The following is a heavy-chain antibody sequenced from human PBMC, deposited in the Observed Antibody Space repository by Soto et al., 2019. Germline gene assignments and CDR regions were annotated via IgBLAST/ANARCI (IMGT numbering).Heavy chain of an antibody. CDR2: TYYRSKWYN. V-gene: IGHV6-1*01. D-gene: IGHD6-19*01. CDR1: GDSVSSNSSA. Sequence: SQTLSLTCAISGDSVSSNSSAWNWIRQSPSRGLEWLGRTYYRSKWYNDYAISVKSRVTINPDTSKNRFSLQLNSVTPEDTAVYYCARDRVGSGWYGPTYYFDYWGQGTLVTVSS. J-gene: IGHJ4*02. CDR3: ARDRVGSGWYGPTYYFDY.